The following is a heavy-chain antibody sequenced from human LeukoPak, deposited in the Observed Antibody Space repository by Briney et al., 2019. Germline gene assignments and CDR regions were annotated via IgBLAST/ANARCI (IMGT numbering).Heavy chain of an antibody. CDR1: GGSISSGGYY. J-gene: IGHJ6*02. Sequence: PSETLSLTCTVSGGSISSGGYYWSWIRQHPGKGLEWIGYIYYSGSTYYNPSLKSRVTISVDTSKNQFSLKLSSVTAADTAVYYCASNGGPYDFWGPANYYYYYGMDVWGQGTTVTVSS. CDR3: ASNGGPYDFWGPANYYYYYGMDV. V-gene: IGHV4-31*03. D-gene: IGHD3-3*01. CDR2: IYYSGST.